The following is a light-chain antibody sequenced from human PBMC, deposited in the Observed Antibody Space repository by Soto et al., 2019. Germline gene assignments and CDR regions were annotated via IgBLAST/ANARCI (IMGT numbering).Light chain of an antibody. CDR3: ASWDDSLSGVV. CDR1: SSNVGSNT. CDR2: SDN. V-gene: IGLV1-44*01. J-gene: IGLJ2*01. Sequence: QAVVTQPPSASGTPGQWVTISCSGSSSNVGSNTVNWYQQLPGTAPKLLIYSDNQRRSGVPDRFSGSKNGTSASLAISGLQSEDEADYYCASWDDSLSGVVFGGGTKVTVL.